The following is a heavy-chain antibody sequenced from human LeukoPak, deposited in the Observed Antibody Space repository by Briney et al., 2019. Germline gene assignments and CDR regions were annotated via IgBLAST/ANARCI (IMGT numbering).Heavy chain of an antibody. V-gene: IGHV4-59*08. D-gene: IGHD5-12*01. CDR2: IYYSGST. CDR3: ARHTRRGYDNWGSGRYFDY. Sequence: SETLSLTCTVSGGSISSYYWSWIRQPPGKGLEWIGYIYYSGSTNYNPSLKSRVTISVDTSKNQFSLMLSSVTAADTAVYYCARHTRRGYDNWGSGRYFDYWGQGTLVTVSS. J-gene: IGHJ4*02. CDR1: GGSISSYY.